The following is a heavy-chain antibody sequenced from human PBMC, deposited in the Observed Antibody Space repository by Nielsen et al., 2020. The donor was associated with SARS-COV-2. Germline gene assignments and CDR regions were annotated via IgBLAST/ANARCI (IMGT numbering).Heavy chain of an antibody. CDR1: GFTFSSYW. CDR2: IKQDGSEK. CDR3: ARVEYYDFWSGYRKYYYYYYMDV. Sequence: GGSLRLSCAASGFTFSSYWMSWVRQAPGKGLEWVANIKQDGSEKYYVDSVKGRFTISRDNAKNSLYLQMNSLRAEDTAVYYCARVEYYDFWSGYRKYYYYYYMDVWGKGTTVSLL. D-gene: IGHD3-3*01. J-gene: IGHJ6*03. V-gene: IGHV3-7*03.